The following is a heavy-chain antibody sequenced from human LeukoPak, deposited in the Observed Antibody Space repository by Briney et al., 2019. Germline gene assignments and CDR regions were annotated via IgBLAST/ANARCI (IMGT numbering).Heavy chain of an antibody. V-gene: IGHV1-69*13. Sequence: SVKVSCKVSGGSFSSYALNWVRQAPGQGLEWMRGIIPIFGTANYAQNFQGRLTVAADESTSTAYMELSSLRSEDTAVYYCARAEYYYDTSLSGSFHLWGQGTMVTVSS. CDR3: ARAEYYYDTSLSGSFHL. CDR1: GGSFSSYA. D-gene: IGHD3-22*01. CDR2: IIPIFGTA. J-gene: IGHJ3*01.